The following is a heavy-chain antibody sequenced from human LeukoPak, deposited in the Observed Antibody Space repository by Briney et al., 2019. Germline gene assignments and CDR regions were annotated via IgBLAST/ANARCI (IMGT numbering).Heavy chain of an antibody. CDR3: ARPVNRLFLF. CDR2: IKEDGGET. CDR1: GFILSGDW. J-gene: IGHJ4*02. D-gene: IGHD2-21*01. V-gene: IGHV3-7*01. Sequence: QPGGSLRLSCVGSGFILSGDWMTWVRQAPGTGLEWVANIKEDGGETYYVDSVKGRFTISRDNAKNSLYLQMNNLRAEDTAVYFCARPVNRLFLFWGPGTLVTVSS.